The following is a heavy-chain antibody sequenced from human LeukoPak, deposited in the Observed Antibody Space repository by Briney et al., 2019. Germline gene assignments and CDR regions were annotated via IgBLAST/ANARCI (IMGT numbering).Heavy chain of an antibody. V-gene: IGHV3-15*01. J-gene: IGHJ4*02. CDR3: TSAVRGLIPSDS. Sequence: GGSLRLSCDASGFTFSNTWMTWVRQAPGRGLDWVGRIKSTTDGGTTDYAAPMKGRFTISRDDSNNTLYLQMNSLKTADPAVYYCTSAVRGLIPSDSWGPRTPVTAS. D-gene: IGHD3-10*01. CDR2: IKSTTDGGTT. CDR1: GFTFSNTW.